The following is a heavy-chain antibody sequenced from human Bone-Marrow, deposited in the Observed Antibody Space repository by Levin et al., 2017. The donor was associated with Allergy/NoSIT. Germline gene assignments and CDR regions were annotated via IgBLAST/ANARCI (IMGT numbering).Heavy chain of an antibody. J-gene: IGHJ6*02. CDR1: GGSFSGYY. D-gene: IGHD2-15*01. V-gene: IGHV4-34*01. CDR2: INHSGST. Sequence: PGGSLRLSCAVYGGSFSGYYWSWIRQPPGKGLEWIGEINHSGSTNYNPSLKSRVTISVDTSKNQFSLKLSSVTAADTAVYYCARARLRAAPRQYYYYGMDVWGQGTTVTVSS. CDR3: ARARLRAAPRQYYYYGMDV.